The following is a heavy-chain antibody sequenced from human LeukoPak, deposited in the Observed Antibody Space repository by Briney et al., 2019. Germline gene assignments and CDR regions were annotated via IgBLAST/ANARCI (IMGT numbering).Heavy chain of an antibody. Sequence: GGSLRLSCAASGFTFSRYWMHWVRQAPGKGLVWVSRINSDGSSTSYADSVKGRFTISRDNAKNTLYLQMNSLRAEDTAVYYCARGGGSGHYYEFDYWGQGTLVTVSS. CDR1: GFTFSRYW. CDR2: INSDGSST. J-gene: IGHJ4*02. CDR3: ARGGGSGHYYEFDY. D-gene: IGHD3-22*01. V-gene: IGHV3-74*01.